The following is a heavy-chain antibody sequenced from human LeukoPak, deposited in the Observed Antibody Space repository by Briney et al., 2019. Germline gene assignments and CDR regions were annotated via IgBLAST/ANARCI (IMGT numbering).Heavy chain of an antibody. J-gene: IGHJ3*02. CDR2: ISAYNGNT. Sequence: GASGKVSCNASGYTFTSYGISWVRQPPGQGLGWMGWISAYNGNTNYAQKLQGRVTMTTATSTSTDYMELRSLRSDDTAVYYCARDGRSELTLILWSGERSDDTFDIWGQGTMVTVSS. V-gene: IGHV1-18*01. D-gene: IGHD3-10*01. CDR1: GYTFTSYG. CDR3: ARDGRSELTLILWSGERSDDTFDI.